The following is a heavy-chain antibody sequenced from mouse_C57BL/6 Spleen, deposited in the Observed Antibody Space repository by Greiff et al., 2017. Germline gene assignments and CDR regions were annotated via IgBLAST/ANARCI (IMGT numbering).Heavy chain of an antibody. CDR3: ARYGYYVEWYFDV. CDR2: INPNNGGT. V-gene: IGHV1-26*01. Sequence: EVQLQQSGPELVKPGASVKISCKASGYTFTDYYMNWVKQSHGKSLEWIGDINPNNGGTSYNQKFKGKATLTVDKSSSTAYMELRSLTSEDSAVYYCARYGYYVEWYFDVWGTGTTVTVSS. J-gene: IGHJ1*03. D-gene: IGHD2-3*01. CDR1: GYTFTDYY.